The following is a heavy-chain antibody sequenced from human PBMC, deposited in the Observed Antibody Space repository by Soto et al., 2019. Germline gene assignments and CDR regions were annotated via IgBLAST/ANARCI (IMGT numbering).Heavy chain of an antibody. D-gene: IGHD1-1*01. CDR2: IYHSGST. CDR3: ARDQLEGNWFDP. CDR1: GGSISSGGYS. V-gene: IGHV4-30-2*01. Sequence: SETLSLTCAVSGGSISSGGYSWNWIRQPPGKGLEWIGYIYHSGSTYYNPSLKSRVTISVDKSKNQFSLKLNTVTAADTAVYYCARDQLEGNWFDPWGQGTLVTVSS. J-gene: IGHJ5*02.